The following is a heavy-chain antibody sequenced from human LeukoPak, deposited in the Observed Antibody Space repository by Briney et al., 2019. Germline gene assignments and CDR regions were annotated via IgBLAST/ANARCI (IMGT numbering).Heavy chain of an antibody. Sequence: GGSLRLSCAASGFTFSSYAMHWVRQAPGKGLECVAVISYDGSNKYYADSVKGRFTISRDNSKNTLYLQMNSLRAEDTAVYYCARDPTAGSGWFGRGYFDYWGQGTLVTVSS. D-gene: IGHD6-19*01. CDR1: GFTFSSYA. J-gene: IGHJ4*02. CDR2: ISYDGSNK. V-gene: IGHV3-30*04. CDR3: ARDPTAGSGWFGRGYFDY.